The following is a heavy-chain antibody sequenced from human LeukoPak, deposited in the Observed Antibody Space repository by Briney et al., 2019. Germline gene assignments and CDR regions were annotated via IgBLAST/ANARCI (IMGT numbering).Heavy chain of an antibody. CDR2: IYYSGST. CDR1: GGSISSSSYY. V-gene: IGHV4-39*01. CDR3: ARLLRGYSYGYLAFDI. Sequence: SETLSLTCTVSGGSISSSSYYWGWIRQPPGKGLEWIGSIYYSGSTYYNPSLKSRVTISVDTSKNQFSLKLSSVTAADTAVYYCARLLRGYSYGYLAFDIWGQGTMVTVSS. D-gene: IGHD5-18*01. J-gene: IGHJ3*02.